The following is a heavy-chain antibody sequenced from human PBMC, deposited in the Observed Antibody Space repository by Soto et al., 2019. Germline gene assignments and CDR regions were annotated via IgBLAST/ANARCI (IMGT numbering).Heavy chain of an antibody. CDR1: GGSFSTYY. J-gene: IGHJ3*02. CDR2: IYYSGST. Sequence: SETLSLTCTVSGGSFSTYYWTWIRQTPGKGLEWIGYIYYSGSTNYNPSLKSRVTISLDTSKTQFSLNLNSVTSADTAVYFCARSVAAAPMYAFDIWGQGKMVTV. CDR3: ARSVAAAPMYAFDI. V-gene: IGHV4-59*01. D-gene: IGHD6-13*01.